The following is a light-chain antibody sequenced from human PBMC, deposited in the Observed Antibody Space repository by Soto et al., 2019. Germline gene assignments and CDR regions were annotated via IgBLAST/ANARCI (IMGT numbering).Light chain of an antibody. Sequence: IQVTQSPSTLAASVGDTVTMTCRSSSKWLAWYQKKPGKAPKLLIYDVSNLERGVPPRFSGSTSGAESTLTITGLQPDDLGTYYCQHTTDFTFGQGTKVEIK. CDR1: SSSKW. CDR2: DVS. CDR3: QHTTDFT. V-gene: IGKV1-5*01. J-gene: IGKJ2*01.